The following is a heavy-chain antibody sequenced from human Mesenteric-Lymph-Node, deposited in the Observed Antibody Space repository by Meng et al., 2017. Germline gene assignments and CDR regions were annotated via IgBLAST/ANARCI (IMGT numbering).Heavy chain of an antibody. Sequence: APLRQWGSGLLKPSDTLSRTCAVYGGSFSGYYWSWIRQPPGKGREWIGEINNSGSTNYNPSLKSRVTISVDTSKNQFSLKLSSVTAADTAVYYCARKVATNLDLWGRGTLVTVSS. V-gene: IGHV4-34*01. CDR3: ARKVATNLDL. CDR1: GGSFSGYY. D-gene: IGHD5-12*01. J-gene: IGHJ2*01. CDR2: INNSGST.